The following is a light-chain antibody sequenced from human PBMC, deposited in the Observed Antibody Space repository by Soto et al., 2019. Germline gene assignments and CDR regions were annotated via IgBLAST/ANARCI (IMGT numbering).Light chain of an antibody. V-gene: IGKV1-33*01. J-gene: IGKJ3*01. CDR2: NAF. CDR3: QYSPHQPL. CDR1: QDIGYY. Sequence: DIQMTQSPSSLSASVGDRVTVTCPASQDIGYYLNWYQHKPGKAPKLLIYNAFNFETVVPSRISGGGSRTHFPFTISGLHADDAATYYCQYSPHQPLFGHWTKVDMK.